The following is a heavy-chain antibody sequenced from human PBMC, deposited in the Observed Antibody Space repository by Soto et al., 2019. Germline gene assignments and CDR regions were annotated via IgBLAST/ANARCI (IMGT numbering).Heavy chain of an antibody. D-gene: IGHD3-22*01. Sequence: PSETLSLTCAVYGGSFSGYYWSWIRQPPGKGLEWIGEINHSGSTNYNPSLKSRVTISVDTSKNQFSLKLSSVTAADTAVYYCARGRDYYYDSSGYYLPYFDYWGQGTLVTVSS. CDR1: GGSFSGYY. V-gene: IGHV4-34*01. J-gene: IGHJ4*02. CDR2: INHSGST. CDR3: ARGRDYYYDSSGYYLPYFDY.